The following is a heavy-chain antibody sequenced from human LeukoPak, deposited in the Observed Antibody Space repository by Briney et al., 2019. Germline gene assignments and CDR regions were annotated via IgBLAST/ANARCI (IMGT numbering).Heavy chain of an antibody. CDR3: AKDTLGVTMIVVVPTQIDY. J-gene: IGHJ4*02. Sequence: PGGSLRLSCAASGFTFSNYALNWVRQAPGKGLEWVSAISGSGGSTYYADSVKGRFTISRDNSKNTLYLQMNSLRAEDTAVYYCAKDTLGVTMIVVVPTQIDYWGQGTLVTVSS. D-gene: IGHD3-22*01. CDR1: GFTFSNYA. CDR2: ISGSGGST. V-gene: IGHV3-23*01.